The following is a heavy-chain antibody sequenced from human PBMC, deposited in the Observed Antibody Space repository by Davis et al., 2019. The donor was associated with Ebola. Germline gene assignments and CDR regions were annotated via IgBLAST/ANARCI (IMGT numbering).Heavy chain of an antibody. V-gene: IGHV3-48*01. CDR2: ISASTNTI. Sequence: PGGSLRLSCAASGFTFSSYSMNWVRQAPGKGLEWVSYISASTNTIYYADPVKGRFTISRDNAKNSLYLQMNSLRAEDTAVYYCARDYGWGFDYWGQGTLVTVSS. CDR1: GFTFSSYS. D-gene: IGHD3-16*01. J-gene: IGHJ4*02. CDR3: ARDYGWGFDY.